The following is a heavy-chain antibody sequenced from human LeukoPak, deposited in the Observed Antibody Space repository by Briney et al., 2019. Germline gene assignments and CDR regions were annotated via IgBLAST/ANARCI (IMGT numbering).Heavy chain of an antibody. CDR2: ISYDGSNK. CDR1: GFTFSSYG. D-gene: IGHD6-13*01. CDR3: EKDQEQQPFDY. Sequence: GGSLRLSCAASGFTFSSYGMHWVRQAPGKGLGWVAVISYDGSNKYYADSVKGRFTISRDNSKNTLYLQMNSLRAEDTAVYYCEKDQEQQPFDYWGQGTLVTVSS. J-gene: IGHJ4*02. V-gene: IGHV3-30*18.